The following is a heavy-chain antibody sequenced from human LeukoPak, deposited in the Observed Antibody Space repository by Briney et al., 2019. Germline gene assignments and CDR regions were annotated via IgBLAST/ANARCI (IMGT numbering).Heavy chain of an antibody. V-gene: IGHV1-8*02. CDR1: GGTFSSYA. Sequence: ASVKVSCKASGGTFSSYAISWVRQAPGQGLEWMGWMNPNSGNTGYAQKFQGRVTMTRNTSISTAYMELSSLRSEDTAVYYCASRGWQGFDYWAREPWSPSPQ. CDR2: MNPNSGNT. J-gene: IGHJ4*02. CDR3: ASRGWQGFDY.